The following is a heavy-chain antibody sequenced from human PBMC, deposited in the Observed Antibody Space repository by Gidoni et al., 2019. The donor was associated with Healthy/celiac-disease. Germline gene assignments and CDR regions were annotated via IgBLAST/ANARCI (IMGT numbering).Heavy chain of an antibody. CDR1: VFTFSNAW. CDR2: IKSKTDGGTT. V-gene: IGHV3-15*01. D-gene: IGHD6-6*01. Sequence: EVQLVESGGGLVKPGGSIRLSCAASVFTFSNAWMSWVRQAPGKGLEWVGRIKSKTDGGTTDYAAPVKGRFTISRDDSKNTLYLQMNSLKTEDTAVYYCTTVIAARRGSWYFDYWGQGTLVTVSS. J-gene: IGHJ4*02. CDR3: TTVIAARRGSWYFDY.